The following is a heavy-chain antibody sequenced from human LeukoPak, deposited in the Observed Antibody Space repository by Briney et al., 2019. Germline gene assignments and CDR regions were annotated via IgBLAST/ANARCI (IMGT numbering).Heavy chain of an antibody. CDR1: GFTFNNYA. V-gene: IGHV3-23*01. Sequence: GGSLRLSCAASGFTFNNYAMTWVRRAPGKGLEWVSSVSGSGGSTYYADSVKGRFTISRDNSKNTLYLQMNSLRAQDTAVCYCAKVSASRAGYLDYWGQGTLVTVSS. D-gene: IGHD6-19*01. CDR3: AKVSASRAGYLDY. J-gene: IGHJ4*02. CDR2: VSGSGGST.